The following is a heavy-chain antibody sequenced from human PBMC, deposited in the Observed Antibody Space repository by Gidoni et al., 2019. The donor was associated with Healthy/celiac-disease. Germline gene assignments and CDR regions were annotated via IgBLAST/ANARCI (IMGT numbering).Heavy chain of an antibody. V-gene: IGHV3-43*02. J-gene: IGHJ4*02. Sequence: EVQLVDSVGGVVQPGVSLILSCAASGFTFDSYAMHWVRQAPGKGLEWVSLISGDGGSTYYADSVKGRFTISRDNSKNSMYLQMNSLRTEETALYYCAKDGLRLRGYSYGYYDYWGQGTLVTVSS. CDR1: GFTFDSYA. CDR2: ISGDGGST. CDR3: AKDGLRLRGYSYGYYDY. D-gene: IGHD5-18*01.